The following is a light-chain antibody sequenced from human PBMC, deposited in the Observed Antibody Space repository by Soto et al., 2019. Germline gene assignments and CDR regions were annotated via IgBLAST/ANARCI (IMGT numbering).Light chain of an antibody. Sequence: QSVLTQPPSVSGAPGQRVAISCTGSSSNIGAEYDVHWYQQLPGTAPKRLIYGDNNRPSGVPDRFSGSKSGTSASLAITGLQPEDEADYHCASYAGGKNFYVFGTGTKLTVL. CDR2: GDN. CDR1: SSNIGAEYD. V-gene: IGLV1-40*01. J-gene: IGLJ1*01. CDR3: ASYAGGKNFYV.